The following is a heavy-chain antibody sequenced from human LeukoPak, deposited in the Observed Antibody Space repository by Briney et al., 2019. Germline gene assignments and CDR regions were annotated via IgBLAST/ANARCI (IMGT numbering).Heavy chain of an antibody. CDR2: IYPGDSDT. Sequence: GESLKISCKGSGYSFTSYWIGWVRQMPGKGLEWMGIIYPGDSDTRYSPSFQGQVTISADKSISTAYLQWSSLKASDTAMYYCARHVPNYDFWSGPPNWFDPWGQGTLVTVSS. CDR3: ARHVPNYDFWSGPPNWFDP. V-gene: IGHV5-51*01. J-gene: IGHJ5*02. CDR1: GYSFTSYW. D-gene: IGHD3-3*01.